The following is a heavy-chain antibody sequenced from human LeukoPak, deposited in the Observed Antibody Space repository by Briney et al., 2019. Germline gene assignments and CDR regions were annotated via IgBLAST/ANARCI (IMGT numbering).Heavy chain of an antibody. J-gene: IGHJ6*02. Sequence: PGGSLRLSCAASGFTFSSYSMNWVRQAPGKGLGWVSYISSSSSTIYYADSVKGRFTISRDNAKNSLYLQMNSLRDEDTAVYYCARDWGYYYYYGMDVWGQGTTVTVSS. CDR3: ARDWGYYYYYGMDV. D-gene: IGHD3-16*01. CDR1: GFTFSSYS. V-gene: IGHV3-48*02. CDR2: ISSSSSTI.